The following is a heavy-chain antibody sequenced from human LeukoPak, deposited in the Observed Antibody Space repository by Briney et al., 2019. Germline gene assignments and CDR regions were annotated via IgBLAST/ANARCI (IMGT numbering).Heavy chain of an antibody. J-gene: IGHJ4*02. Sequence: SETLSLTCTVSGASINNHYWTWIRQPPGKGLEWIGYIYYSGDTNYSPSLTSRVTISLDTSKNQFSLKLSSVTAADTAVYYCARRRGNFWTDYYAFDYWGLGTLVTVSS. V-gene: IGHV4-59*08. CDR2: IYYSGDT. D-gene: IGHD3/OR15-3a*01. CDR1: GASINNHY. CDR3: ARRRGNFWTDYYAFDY.